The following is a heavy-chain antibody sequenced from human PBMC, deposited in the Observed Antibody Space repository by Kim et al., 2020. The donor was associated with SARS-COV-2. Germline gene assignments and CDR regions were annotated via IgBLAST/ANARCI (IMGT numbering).Heavy chain of an antibody. J-gene: IGHJ3*02. CDR2: INHSGST. CDR3: ARGGPLGAFDI. Sequence: SETLSLTCAVYGGSFSGYYWSWIRQPPGKGLEWIGEINHSGSTNYNPSLKSRVTISVDTSKNQFSLKLSSVTAADTAVYYCARGGPLGAFDIGGQGTMVTVSS. CDR1: GGSFSGYY. V-gene: IGHV4-34*01.